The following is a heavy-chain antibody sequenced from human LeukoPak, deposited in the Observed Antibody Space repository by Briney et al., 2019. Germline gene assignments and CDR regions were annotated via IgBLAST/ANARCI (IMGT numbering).Heavy chain of an antibody. J-gene: IGHJ4*02. CDR1: GGSISSSSDY. CDR2: IYYSGST. CDR3: ARLQYGDFYFDY. Sequence: PPETLSLTCTVSGGSISSSSDYWGWIRQPAGKGLEWIGSIYYSGSTSYNPSLKSRVTISVDTSKNQFSLRLSSVTAADTAVYYCARLQYGDFYFDYWGQGTLVTVSS. V-gene: IGHV4-39*01. D-gene: IGHD4-17*01.